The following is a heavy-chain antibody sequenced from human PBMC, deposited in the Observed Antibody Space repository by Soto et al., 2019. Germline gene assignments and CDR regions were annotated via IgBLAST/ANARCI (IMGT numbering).Heavy chain of an antibody. CDR3: ARDHVRDGSGSYPPRASWFDP. D-gene: IGHD3-10*01. CDR2: IYHSGST. V-gene: IGHV4-38-2*02. CDR1: GYSISSGYY. Sequence: SETLSLTCAVSGYSISSGYYWGWIRQPPGKGLEWIGSIYHSGSTYYNPSLKSRVTISVDTSKNQFSLKLSSVTAADTAVYYCARDHVRDGSGSYPPRASWFDPWGQGTLVTVS. J-gene: IGHJ5*02.